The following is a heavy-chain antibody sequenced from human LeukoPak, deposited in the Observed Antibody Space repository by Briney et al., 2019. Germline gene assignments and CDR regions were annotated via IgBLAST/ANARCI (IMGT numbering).Heavy chain of an antibody. V-gene: IGHV4-39*07. CDR3: ASAEGRPQWEQGATFDY. J-gene: IGHJ4*02. Sequence: SETLSLTCTVSGGSFNSSSYYWGWIRQPPGKGLEWIGSIYYSGSTYYNPSLKSRVTISVDTSNNQFSLKLSSVTAADTAVYYCASAEGRPQWEQGATFDYWGQGTLVTVSS. CDR1: GGSFNSSSYY. CDR2: IYYSGST. D-gene: IGHD1-26*01.